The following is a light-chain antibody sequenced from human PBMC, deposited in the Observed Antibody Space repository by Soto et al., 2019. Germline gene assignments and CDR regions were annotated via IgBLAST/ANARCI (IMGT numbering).Light chain of an antibody. CDR2: KAS. V-gene: IGKV1-5*03. J-gene: IGKJ2*01. Sequence: DIPMTQSPSTLSASVGDRVTITCRASESISSWLAWYQQKPGKAPKLLIYKASNLETGVPSRFSGSGSGTEFTLTISSLQPDDFATYYCQQYNSYSPYTFGQGTKLEIK. CDR3: QQYNSYSPYT. CDR1: ESISSW.